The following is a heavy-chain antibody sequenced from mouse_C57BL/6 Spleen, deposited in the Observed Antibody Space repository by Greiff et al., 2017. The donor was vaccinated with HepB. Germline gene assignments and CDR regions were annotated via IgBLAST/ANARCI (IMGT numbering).Heavy chain of an antibody. V-gene: IGHV1-62-2*01. D-gene: IGHD1-1*01. J-gene: IGHJ3*01. CDR3: ARHEDYYYDGAWFAY. CDR1: GYNFTEYT. CDR2: VYPGSGSI. Sequence: VQLKESGAELVKPGASVKLSCKASGYNFTEYTIHWVKQRSGQGLEWIGWVYPGSGSIKDNEKFKEKATLTADKSSSTVYMELSRLTSEDSAVYFCARHEDYYYDGAWFAYWGQGPLVTVSA.